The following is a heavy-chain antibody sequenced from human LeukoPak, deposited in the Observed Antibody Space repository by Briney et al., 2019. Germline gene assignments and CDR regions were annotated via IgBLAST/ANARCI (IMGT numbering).Heavy chain of an antibody. Sequence: ETLSLTCTVSGGSISSYYWSWVRQPAGKGLEWIGRIYTSDSTNYNPSLKSRVTISVDTSKNQVSLKLSSVTAADTAVYYCASAARWLRGVIITESPFDYWGQGTLVTVSS. J-gene: IGHJ4*02. CDR1: GGSISSYY. D-gene: IGHD3-10*01. CDR3: ASAARWLRGVIITESPFDY. CDR2: IYTSDST. V-gene: IGHV4-4*07.